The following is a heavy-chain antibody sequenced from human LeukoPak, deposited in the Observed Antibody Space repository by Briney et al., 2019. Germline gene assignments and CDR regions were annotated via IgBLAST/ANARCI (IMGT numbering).Heavy chain of an antibody. CDR2: IRTKPNNYAT. D-gene: IGHD2-2*01. V-gene: IGHV3-73*01. CDR1: GFTSSGSV. CDR3: TSDTRGHFDY. Sequence: GGSLRLSCAASGFTSSGSVMHWVRQASGRGLEWVGRIRTKPNNYATSYAASVRGRFSISRDDSKNTAYLQMDSLKTEDTAVYYCTSDTRGHFDYWGQGSLVTVS. J-gene: IGHJ4*02.